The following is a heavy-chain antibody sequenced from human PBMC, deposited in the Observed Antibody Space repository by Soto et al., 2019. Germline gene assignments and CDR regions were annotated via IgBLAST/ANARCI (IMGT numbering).Heavy chain of an antibody. CDR3: ARDVIPYSGSDCYRGYFHH. CDR2: ISAYNGNT. CDR1: GYTFPNYV. Sequence: QVQLVQSGVEVKKPGASVKVSCKASGYTFPNYVINWVRQAPGQGLEWMGWISAYNGNTDYAQKLQGRVTMNTDTSTTTAYREGTNLRSDDTAVYYCARDVIPYSGSDCYRGYFHHWGQGTLVIVSS. D-gene: IGHD2-21*02. J-gene: IGHJ1*01. V-gene: IGHV1-18*04.